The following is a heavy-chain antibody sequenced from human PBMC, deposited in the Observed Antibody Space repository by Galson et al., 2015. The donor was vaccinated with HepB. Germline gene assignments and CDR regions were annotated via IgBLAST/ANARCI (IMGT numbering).Heavy chain of an antibody. V-gene: IGHV1-2*06. Sequence: SVKVSCKASGYTFTGYYMHWVRQAPGQGLEWMGRINPNSGGTNYAQKFQGRVTMTRDTSISTAYMELSRLRSDDTAVYYCARARKTTVTTNDAFDIWGQGTMVTVSS. J-gene: IGHJ3*02. CDR2: INPNSGGT. CDR1: GYTFTGYY. CDR3: ARARKTTVTTNDAFDI. D-gene: IGHD4-17*01.